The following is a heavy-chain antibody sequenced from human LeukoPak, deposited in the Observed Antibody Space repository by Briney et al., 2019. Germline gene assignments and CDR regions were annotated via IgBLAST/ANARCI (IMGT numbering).Heavy chain of an antibody. V-gene: IGHV3-74*01. CDR3: ARCLSTNWFDT. CDR1: GFTFSSYW. D-gene: IGHD3-16*01. J-gene: IGHJ5*02. CDR2: INGDGSTT. Sequence: AGGSLRLSCAASGFTFSSYWMHWVRQVPGKGLVLVSRINGDGSTTTYADSVKGRFTISRDNAKNALNLQMNSLRAEDTAVYYCARCLSTNWFDTWGQGTLVTVSS.